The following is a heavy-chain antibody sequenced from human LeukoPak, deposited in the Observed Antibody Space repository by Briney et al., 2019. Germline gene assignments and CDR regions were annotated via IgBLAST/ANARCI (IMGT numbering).Heavy chain of an antibody. V-gene: IGHV1-18*01. CDR2: ISAYNGNT. CDR3: ARDRRDYGDYDY. D-gene: IGHD4-17*01. CDR1: GYTFTSYG. Sequence: ASVKVSCKASGYTFTSYGISWVRQAPGQGLEWMGWISAYNGNTNYAQKLQGRDTMTTDTSTSTAYMELRSLRSDDTAVYYCARDRRDYGDYDYWGQGTLVTVSS. J-gene: IGHJ4*02.